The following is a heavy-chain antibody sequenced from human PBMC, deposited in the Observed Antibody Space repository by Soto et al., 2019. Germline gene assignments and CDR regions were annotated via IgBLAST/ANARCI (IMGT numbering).Heavy chain of an antibody. CDR2: ISYDGHNK. J-gene: IGHJ6*02. CDR1: GFTFTTFC. CDR3: AKDLQAYGDYNYYYYGMDV. V-gene: IGHV3-30*18. Sequence: QVQLVESGGGVVQPGGSLRLSCTASGFTFTTFCIHWVRQAPGKGLEWVALISYDGHNKYYSDSVKGRFTISRDNYKNTLYLQMNSLRAEDTAVYYCAKDLQAYGDYNYYYYGMDVWGQGTTVSVSS. D-gene: IGHD4-17*01.